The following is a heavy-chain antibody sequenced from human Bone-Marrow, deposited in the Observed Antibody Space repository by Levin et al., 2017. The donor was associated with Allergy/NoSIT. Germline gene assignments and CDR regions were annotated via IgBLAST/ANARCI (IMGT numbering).Heavy chain of an antibody. CDR2: INHSGST. CDR3: ARTLGANWNLGY. V-gene: IGHV4-34*01. CDR1: GGSFSGYY. Sequence: SQTLSLTCAVYGGSFSGYYWSWIRQPPGKGLEWLGEINHSGSTNYNPSLKSRVTISVDTSKNQFSLKLSSVTAADTAVYYCARTLGANWNLGYWGQGTLVTVSS. J-gene: IGHJ4*02. D-gene: IGHD4/OR15-4a*01.